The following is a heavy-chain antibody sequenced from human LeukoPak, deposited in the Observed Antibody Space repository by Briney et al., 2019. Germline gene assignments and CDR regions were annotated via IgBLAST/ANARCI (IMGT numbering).Heavy chain of an antibody. CDR2: IIPIFGTA. CDR3: ARGPNQVNLLGYCSGGSCYYYYSMDV. V-gene: IGHV1-69*01. D-gene: IGHD2-15*01. J-gene: IGHJ6*02. CDR1: GGTFSSYA. Sequence: GASVKVSCKASGGTFSSYAISWVRQDPGQGLEWMGGIIPIFGTANYAQKFQGRVTITADESTSTAYMELSSLRSEDTAVYYCARGPNQVNLLGYCSGGSCYYYYSMDVWGQGTTVTVSS.